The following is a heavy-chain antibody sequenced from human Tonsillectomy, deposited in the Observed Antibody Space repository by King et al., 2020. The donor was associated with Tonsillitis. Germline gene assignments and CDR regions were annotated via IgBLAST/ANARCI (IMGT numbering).Heavy chain of an antibody. CDR3: ARGPFGITWSLFAFDV. J-gene: IGHJ3*01. D-gene: IGHD3-16*01. V-gene: IGHV3-53*01. CDR2: IYTGGTT. CDR1: GFIVSRNY. Sequence: VQLVESGGGLIQPGGSLRLSCAASGFIVSRNYMSWVRQAPGKGLEWVSVIYTGGTTYYADSVKGRFTISRDSSKDTLYLQMNSLRVEDTAVYYCARGPFGITWSLFAFDVWGQGTMVTVSS.